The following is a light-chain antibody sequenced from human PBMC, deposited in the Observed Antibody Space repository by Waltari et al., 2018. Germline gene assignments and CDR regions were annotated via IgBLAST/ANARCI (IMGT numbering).Light chain of an antibody. V-gene: IGLV2-14*03. Sequence: QSALTQPASVSGSPGQSITISCTGTSSDVGGYHYVSRYQQHPDKAPKLIIYDVSDRPSGVSNRFSGSKSGNTASLTISGLQAEDEADYYCSSYASSSIPYVFGTGTEVTVL. CDR3: SSYASSSIPYV. CDR1: SSDVGGYHY. CDR2: DVS. J-gene: IGLJ1*01.